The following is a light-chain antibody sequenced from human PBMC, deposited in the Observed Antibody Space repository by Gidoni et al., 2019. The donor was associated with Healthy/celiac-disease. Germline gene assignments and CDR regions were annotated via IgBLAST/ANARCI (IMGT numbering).Light chain of an antibody. Sequence: QSALTQPPSASASTAQSVTISCTGPSSDVCGYNYVSCYQQHPGQAPKRMIYEVSKRPSGVPDRFSGSKSGNTASLTVSGLQAEDEADYYCSSYAGSNKVVFGGGTKLTVL. J-gene: IGLJ2*01. CDR2: EVS. CDR3: SSYAGSNKVV. CDR1: SSDVCGYNY. V-gene: IGLV2-8*01.